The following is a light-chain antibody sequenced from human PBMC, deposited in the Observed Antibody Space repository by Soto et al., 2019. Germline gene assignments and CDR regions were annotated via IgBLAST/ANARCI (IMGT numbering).Light chain of an antibody. CDR3: QQSNNWPPLT. CDR1: QSVSSN. V-gene: IGKV3-15*01. Sequence: EIVLTQSPATLSLSPGERATLSCRASQSVSSNYLAWYQQKSGQAPRLLIYGASSRATGVPARFSGSGSETDFSLTISSLQIEDFALYYCQQSNNWPPLTFGGGTKVDIK. CDR2: GAS. J-gene: IGKJ4*01.